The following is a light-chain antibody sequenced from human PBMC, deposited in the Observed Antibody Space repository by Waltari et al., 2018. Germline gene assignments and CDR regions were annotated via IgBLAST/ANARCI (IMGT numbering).Light chain of an antibody. J-gene: IGKJ4*01. V-gene: IGKV3-15*01. CDR3: QQYKYWPPLT. Sequence: EIVMTQSPVTLSASLGERATLSCRASQSVSSDLAWYQQKPGQAPRPLIYDASTRAAGLAARFSASGSGTEFTLTISSLQSEDFAVYYCQQYKYWPPLTFGGGTKVEIK. CDR2: DAS. CDR1: QSVSSD.